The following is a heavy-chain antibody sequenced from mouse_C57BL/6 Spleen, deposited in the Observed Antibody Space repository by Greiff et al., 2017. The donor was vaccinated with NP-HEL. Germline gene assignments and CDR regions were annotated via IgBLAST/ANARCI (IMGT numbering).Heavy chain of an antibody. CDR3: TRRGAVVADFDY. V-gene: IGHV1-15*01. J-gene: IGHJ2*01. CDR2: IDPETGGT. CDR1: GYTFTDYE. D-gene: IGHD1-1*01. Sequence: VQLQQSGAELVRPGASVTLSCKASGYTFTDYEMHWVKQTPVHGLEWIGAIDPETGGTAYNQKFKGKAILTADKSSSTAYMELRSLTSEDSAVYYCTRRGAVVADFDYWGQGTTLTVSS.